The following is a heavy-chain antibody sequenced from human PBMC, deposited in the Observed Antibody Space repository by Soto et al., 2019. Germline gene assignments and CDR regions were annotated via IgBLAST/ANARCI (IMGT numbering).Heavy chain of an antibody. J-gene: IGHJ4*02. Sequence: PGGSLRLSGEVSGFNFKKFAMGWVRQAPGKGLEWVSGISCCGGSTFYADSVKGRFSLARDDSKNTLSLQLNSLRVEDTARYYCAKADGEQWLIPHLDNWGKGTLVTVSS. CDR1: GFNFKKFA. CDR2: ISCCGGST. CDR3: AKADGEQWLIPHLDN. V-gene: IGHV3-23*01. D-gene: IGHD6-19*01.